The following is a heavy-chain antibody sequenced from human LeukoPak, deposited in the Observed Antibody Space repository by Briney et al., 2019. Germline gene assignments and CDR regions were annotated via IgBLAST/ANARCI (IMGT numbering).Heavy chain of an antibody. D-gene: IGHD6-19*01. J-gene: IGHJ5*02. CDR3: AEVVRAVAGFVWGWFDP. Sequence: GGSLRLSCAASGFTFSSYGMHWVRQAPGKGLEWVAFIRYDGSNKYYADSVKGRFTISRDNSKNTLYLQMNSLRAEDTAVYYCAEVVRAVAGFVWGWFDPWGQGTLVTVSS. CDR2: IRYDGSNK. V-gene: IGHV3-30*02. CDR1: GFTFSSYG.